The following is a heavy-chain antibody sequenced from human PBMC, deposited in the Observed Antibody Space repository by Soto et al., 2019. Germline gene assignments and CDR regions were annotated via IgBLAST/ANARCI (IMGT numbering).Heavy chain of an antibody. V-gene: IGHV3-23*01. CDR2: ITGSGGST. D-gene: IGHD5-18*01. J-gene: IGHJ4*02. Sequence: PGGSLRLSCAASGFTFSSYSMSWVRQAPGKGLEWVSAITGSGGSTYYADSVKGRFTISRDNSKNTLYLQMNSLRSEDTAVYYCAKEGDLIGYNYGSCFDYWRQVTLGTVSS. CDR1: GFTFSSYS. CDR3: AKEGDLIGYNYGSCFDY.